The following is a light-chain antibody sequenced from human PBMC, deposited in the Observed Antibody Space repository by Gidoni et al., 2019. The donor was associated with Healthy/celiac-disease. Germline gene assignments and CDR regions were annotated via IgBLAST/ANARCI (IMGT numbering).Light chain of an antibody. CDR1: QSVSSSY. CDR3: QQYGSSQWT. V-gene: IGKV3-20*01. CDR2: GAS. J-gene: IGKJ1*01. Sequence: EIVLTQSPGTLSLSPGERATLSCRASQSVSSSYLAWYQQKPGQAPRLLIYGASSSATGIPDRFSGSGSGTDFTLTISRLEPEDFAVYYCQQYGSSQWTFGQGTKVEIQ.